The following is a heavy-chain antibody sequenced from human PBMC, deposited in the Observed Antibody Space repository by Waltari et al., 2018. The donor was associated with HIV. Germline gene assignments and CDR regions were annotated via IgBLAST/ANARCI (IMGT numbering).Heavy chain of an antibody. J-gene: IGHJ6*02. Sequence: EVQLVESGGRLVKPGGSLRLSCAASGFTFSDSSMNWVRQAPGKGLEWVSSISKNSDYIYYAASVKGRFTISRDNAKKSVYLQMNSLRVEDTAVFYCTRRTPSGTYGMDVWGQGTTVTVSS. CDR2: ISKNSDYI. V-gene: IGHV3-21*01. D-gene: IGHD1-26*01. CDR1: GFTFSDSS. CDR3: TRRTPSGTYGMDV.